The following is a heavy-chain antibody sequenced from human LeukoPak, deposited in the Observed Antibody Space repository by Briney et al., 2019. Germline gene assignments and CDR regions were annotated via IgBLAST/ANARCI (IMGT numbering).Heavy chain of an antibody. Sequence: SETLSLTCTVSGVSISSGGYSWSWIRQPPGKGLEWIGYIYHSGSTYYNPSLKSRVTISVDRSKNQLSLKLSSVTAADTAVYYCARGFQLTWFDPWGQGTLVTVSS. CDR3: ARGFQLTWFDP. CDR1: GVSISSGGYS. CDR2: IYHSGST. J-gene: IGHJ5*02. V-gene: IGHV4-30-2*01. D-gene: IGHD2-2*01.